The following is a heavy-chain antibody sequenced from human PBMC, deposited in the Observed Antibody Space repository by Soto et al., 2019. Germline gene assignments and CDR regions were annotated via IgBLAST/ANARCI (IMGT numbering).Heavy chain of an antibody. CDR1: GGSVSSGSYY. CDR2: ISYTGST. CDR3: ARDLIIPRRRMDV. Sequence: SENLSLTCTVSGGSVSSGSYYWSWIRQPPGKGLEWIGYISYTGSTNYSPSLKSRVTISGGSSKNQFSLKLTSVTAADTAVYYCARDLIIPRRRMDVWGQGTSVTVSS. V-gene: IGHV4-61*01. D-gene: IGHD2-2*02. J-gene: IGHJ6*02.